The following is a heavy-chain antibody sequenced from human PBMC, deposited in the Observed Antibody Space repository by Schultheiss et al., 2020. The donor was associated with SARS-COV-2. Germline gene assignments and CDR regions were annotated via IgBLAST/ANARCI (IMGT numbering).Heavy chain of an antibody. D-gene: IGHD6-13*01. CDR1: GGSISSGDYY. J-gene: IGHJ4*02. CDR2: IYYSGST. CDR3: ARHKQGAAPGPIDY. V-gene: IGHV4-30-4*08. Sequence: SETLSLTCTVSGGSISSGDYYWSWIRQPPGKGLEWIGYIYYSGSTYYNPSLKSRISISVDTSKNQFSLKLSSVTAADTAVYYCARHKQGAAPGPIDYWGQGTLVTVSS.